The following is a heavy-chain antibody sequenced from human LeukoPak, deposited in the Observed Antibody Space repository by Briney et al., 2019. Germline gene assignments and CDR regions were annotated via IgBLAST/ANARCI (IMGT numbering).Heavy chain of an antibody. D-gene: IGHD2-21*02. Sequence: GGSLRLSCAASGFTFSSYEMNWVRQAPGKGLEWVAIIWYDGTNKYYAASVKGRFTISRDNSKNTLYLQVNSLRAEDTAVYYCARDSCGGDCYPYTFDYWGQGTLVTVSS. J-gene: IGHJ4*02. CDR1: GFTFSSYE. CDR3: ARDSCGGDCYPYTFDY. CDR2: IWYDGTNK. V-gene: IGHV3-33*08.